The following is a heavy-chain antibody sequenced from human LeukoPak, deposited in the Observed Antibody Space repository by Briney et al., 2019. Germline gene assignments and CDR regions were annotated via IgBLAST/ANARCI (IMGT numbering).Heavy chain of an antibody. Sequence: GGSLRLSCAASGFTFSSYGMHWVRQAPGKGLEWVAVIWYDGSNKYYADSVKGRFTISRDNSKNTLYLQMNSLRAEDTAVYYSAREQEGVRGVTHYGMDVWGKGTTVTVSS. CDR3: AREQEGVRGVTHYGMDV. CDR2: IWYDGSNK. D-gene: IGHD3-10*01. J-gene: IGHJ6*04. V-gene: IGHV3-33*01. CDR1: GFTFSSYG.